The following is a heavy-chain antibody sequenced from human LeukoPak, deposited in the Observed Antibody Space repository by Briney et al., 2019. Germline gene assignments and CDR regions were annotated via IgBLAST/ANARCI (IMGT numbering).Heavy chain of an antibody. Sequence: SQTLSLTCAISGDSVSSSSAAWNWIRQSPSRGLEWLGRTYYRSKWYNDYAVSVKSRITINPDTSKNQFSLQLNSVTPEDTAVYYCARDKGIAAAGTEYYFDYWGQGTLVTVSS. CDR3: ARDKGIAAAGTEYYFDY. J-gene: IGHJ4*02. CDR1: GDSVSSSSAA. CDR2: TYYRSKWYN. V-gene: IGHV6-1*01. D-gene: IGHD6-13*01.